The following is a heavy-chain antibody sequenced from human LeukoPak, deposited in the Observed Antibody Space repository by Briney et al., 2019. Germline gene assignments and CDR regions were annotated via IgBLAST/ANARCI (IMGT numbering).Heavy chain of an antibody. CDR1: GFTLRNTW. Sequence: PGGSLRLSCVASGFTLRNTWMAWVRRAPGQGLEWVANINQDASTKHYVDSVKGRFTISRDNAKNSLYLQMNSLRAEDTAVYYCARDQCGSLDYWGQGTLVTVSA. CDR2: INQDASTK. D-gene: IGHD1-26*01. V-gene: IGHV3-7*01. CDR3: ARDQCGSLDY. J-gene: IGHJ4*02.